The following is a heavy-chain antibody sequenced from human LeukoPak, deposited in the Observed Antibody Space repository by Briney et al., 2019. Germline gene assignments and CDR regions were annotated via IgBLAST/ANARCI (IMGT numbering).Heavy chain of an antibody. D-gene: IGHD5-18*01. CDR2: INPSGGST. CDR3: ARYGGYSYGLSTGDH. CDR1: GYTFTSYY. J-gene: IGHJ5*02. V-gene: IGHV1-46*01. Sequence: ASVKVSCKASGYTFTSYYMHWVRQAPGQGLEWMGIINPSGGSTSYEQKFQARVTMTRDMSTSTVYMELSSLRSEDTAVYYCARYGGYSYGLSTGDHWGQGTLVTVSS.